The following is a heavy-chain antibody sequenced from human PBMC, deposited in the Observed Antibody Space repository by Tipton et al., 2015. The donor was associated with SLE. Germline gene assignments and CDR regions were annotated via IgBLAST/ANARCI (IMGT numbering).Heavy chain of an antibody. J-gene: IGHJ4*02. CDR2: IYYSGST. D-gene: IGHD7-27*01. Sequence: TLSLTCTVSGGSISSSSYYWGWIRQPPGKGLEWIGSIYYSGSTYYSPSLKSRVTISVDTSKNQFSLKLSSVTAADTAVYYCARDPNGGYGSFDYWGLGALVTVSS. CDR1: GGSISSSSYY. CDR3: ARDPNGGYGSFDY. V-gene: IGHV4-39*07.